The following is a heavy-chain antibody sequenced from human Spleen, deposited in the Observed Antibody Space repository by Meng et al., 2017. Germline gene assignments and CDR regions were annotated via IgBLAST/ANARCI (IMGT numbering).Heavy chain of an antibody. CDR1: GGSFSGYY. J-gene: IGHJ4*02. D-gene: IGHD3-3*01. CDR2: INHSGST. Sequence: QVPAQAVGAGLVDPSETLSLTCAVYGGSFSGYYWSWIRQPPGKGLEWIGEINHSGSTNYNPSLKSRVTISVDTSKNQFSLKLSSVTAADTAVYYCARVSRGWSGYYGYWGQGTLVTVSS. V-gene: IGHV4-34*01. CDR3: ARVSRGWSGYYGY.